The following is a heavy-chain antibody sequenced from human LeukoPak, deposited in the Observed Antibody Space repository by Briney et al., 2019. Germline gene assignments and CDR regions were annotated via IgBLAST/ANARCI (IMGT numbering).Heavy chain of an antibody. V-gene: IGHV3-21*01. J-gene: IGHJ6*02. CDR3: ARDYPTTVTTYYYGMDV. CDR2: ISSSSSYI. CDR1: GFTFSSYS. D-gene: IGHD4-17*01. Sequence: GGSLRLSCAASGFTFSSYSMNWVRQAPGKGLEWVSSISSSSSYIYYADSVKGRFTISRDNAKNSLYLQMNSLRAEDTAVYYCARDYPTTVTTYYYGMDVWGQGTTVTVSS.